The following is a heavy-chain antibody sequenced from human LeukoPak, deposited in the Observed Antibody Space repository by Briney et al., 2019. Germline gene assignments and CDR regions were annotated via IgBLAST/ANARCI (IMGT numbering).Heavy chain of an antibody. D-gene: IGHD6-13*01. CDR2: IYSDNT. CDR3: ARVVSIAAAGTRKINWFDP. Sequence: GGSLRLSCTVSGFTVSSNSMSWVRQAPGKGLEWVSFIYSDNTHYSDSVKGRFTISRDNSKNTLYLQMNSLRAEDTAVYYCARVVSIAAAGTRKINWFDPWGQGTLVTVSS. J-gene: IGHJ5*02. V-gene: IGHV3-53*01. CDR1: GFTVSSNS.